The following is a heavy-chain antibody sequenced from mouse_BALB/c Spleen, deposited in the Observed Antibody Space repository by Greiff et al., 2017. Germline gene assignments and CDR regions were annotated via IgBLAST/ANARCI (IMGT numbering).Heavy chain of an antibody. Sequence: VQLQQSGPELVKPGASVKMSCKASGYTFTSYVMHWVKQKPGQGLEWIGYINPYNDGTKYNEKFKGKATLTSDKSSSTAYMELSSLTSEDSAVYYCARWGYYYGTYAMDYWGQGTSVTVSS. J-gene: IGHJ4*01. V-gene: IGHV1-14*01. D-gene: IGHD1-1*01. CDR1: GYTFTSYV. CDR3: ARWGYYYGTYAMDY. CDR2: INPYNDGT.